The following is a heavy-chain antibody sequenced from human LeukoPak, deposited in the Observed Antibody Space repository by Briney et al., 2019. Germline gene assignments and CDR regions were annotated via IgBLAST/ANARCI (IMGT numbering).Heavy chain of an antibody. D-gene: IGHD6-19*01. V-gene: IGHV1-18*01. CDR3: ARVFGYSSGWHHFDF. Sequence: ASVKVSCKASGYTFTSYGISWVRQAPGQGLEYMGWISAYNGNTNYAQKVEGRVTMTTDTSTSTAYMELRSLRSDDTAVYYCARVFGYSSGWHHFDFWGQGILVTVSS. J-gene: IGHJ4*02. CDR1: GYTFTSYG. CDR2: ISAYNGNT.